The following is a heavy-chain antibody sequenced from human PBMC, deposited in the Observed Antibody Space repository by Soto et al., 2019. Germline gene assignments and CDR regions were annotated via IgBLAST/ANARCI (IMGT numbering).Heavy chain of an antibody. Sequence: SVKVSCKASGGTFGSYAISWVRQAPGQGLEWMGGIIPIFGTADYAQKFQGRVTITADDFTSTAYMELSSLRSEDTAVYYCARHLGGNHYYYGMDVWGQGTTVTVPS. CDR3: ARHLGGNHYYYGMDV. CDR2: IIPIFGTA. CDR1: GGTFGSYA. D-gene: IGHD3-16*01. V-gene: IGHV1-69*13. J-gene: IGHJ6*02.